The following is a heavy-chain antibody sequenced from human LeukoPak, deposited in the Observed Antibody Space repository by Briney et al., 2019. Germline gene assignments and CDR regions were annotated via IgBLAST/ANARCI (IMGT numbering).Heavy chain of an antibody. D-gene: IGHD3-10*01. J-gene: IGHJ4*02. CDR3: VRVNVCPCCQLVH. CDR1: GFTFSSYW. Sequence: PGGSLRLPCAASGFTFSSYWMHWVRQAPGKGLVWVSRISPDGGSALYADSVKGRFTISRDNAKNTLYLQMNSLRAEDTAVYYCVRVNVCPCCQLVHWARGTVVTVSS. V-gene: IGHV3-74*01. CDR2: ISPDGGSA.